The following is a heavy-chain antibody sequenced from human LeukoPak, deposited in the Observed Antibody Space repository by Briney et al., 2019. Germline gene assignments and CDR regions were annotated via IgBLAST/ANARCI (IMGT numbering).Heavy chain of an antibody. CDR1: GFTFSTYA. D-gene: IGHD3-9*01. CDR3: VRTYYDSLTAYYSYFDL. J-gene: IGHJ4*02. Sequence: PGRSLRLSCAASGFTFSTYAMHWVRQAPGKGLEWVAFISSAGTTTYYADSVKGRLTISRDYSKTSLYLQMNSLRGDDTAVYYCVRTYYDSLTAYYSYFDLWGQGSLVTVTS. V-gene: IGHV3-30-3*01. CDR2: ISSAGTTT.